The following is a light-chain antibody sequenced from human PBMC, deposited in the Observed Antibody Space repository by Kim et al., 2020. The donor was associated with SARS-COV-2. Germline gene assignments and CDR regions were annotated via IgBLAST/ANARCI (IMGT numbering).Light chain of an antibody. CDR2: GAS. CDR1: QSVSSK. J-gene: IGKJ2*01. CDR3: QQYNSWPFT. V-gene: IGKV3-15*01. Sequence: EIVMTQSPATLSVSPGERATLSCRASQSVSSKLAWYQQKPGQAPRLLIYGASTRATGIPARFSGSGSGTEFTLTISSLQSEDFAVYYCQQYNSWPFTFGQGTKLEI.